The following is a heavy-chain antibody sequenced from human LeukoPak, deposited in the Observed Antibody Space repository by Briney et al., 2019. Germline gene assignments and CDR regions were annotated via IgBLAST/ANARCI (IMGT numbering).Heavy chain of an antibody. CDR3: ARAYRGGDCYLNVLDY. D-gene: IGHD2-21*02. J-gene: IGHJ4*02. CDR1: GGSISSGGYY. V-gene: IGHV4-31*03. Sequence: SQTLSLTCTVSGGSISSGGYYWSWIRQHPGKGLEWIGYIYYSGSTYYNPSLKSRVTISVDTSKNQFSLKLSSVTAADTAVYYCARAYRGGDCYLNVLDYWGQGTLVTVSS. CDR2: IYYSGST.